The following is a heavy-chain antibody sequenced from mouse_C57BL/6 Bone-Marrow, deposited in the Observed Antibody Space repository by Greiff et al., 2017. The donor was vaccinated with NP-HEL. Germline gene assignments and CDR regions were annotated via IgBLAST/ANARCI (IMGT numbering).Heavy chain of an antibody. Sequence: EVQLVESGPELVKPGASVKIPCKASGYTFTDYNMDWVKQSHGKSLEWIGDINPNNGGTIYNQKFKGKATLTVDKSSSTAYMELRSLTSEDTAVYYCARSRGTTGYFDVWGTGTTVTVSS. CDR2: INPNNGGT. CDR1: GYTFTDYN. CDR3: ARSRGTTGYFDV. J-gene: IGHJ1*03. V-gene: IGHV1-18*01. D-gene: IGHD1-1*01.